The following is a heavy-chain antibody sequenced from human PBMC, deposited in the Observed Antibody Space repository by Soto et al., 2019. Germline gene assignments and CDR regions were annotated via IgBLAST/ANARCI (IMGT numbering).Heavy chain of an antibody. J-gene: IGHJ5*02. D-gene: IGHD6-13*01. V-gene: IGHV3-21*01. CDR2: ISSSSSYI. Sequence: GGSLRLSCAASGFTFSSYSMNWVRQAPGNGLEWVSSISSSSSYIYYADSVKGRFTISRDNAKNSLYLQMNSLRAEDTAVYYCARAPYSSPNWFDPWGQGTLVTVSS. CDR3: ARAPYSSPNWFDP. CDR1: GFTFSSYS.